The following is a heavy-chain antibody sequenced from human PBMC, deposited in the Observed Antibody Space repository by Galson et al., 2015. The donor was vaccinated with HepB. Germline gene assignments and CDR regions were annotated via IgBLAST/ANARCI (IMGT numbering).Heavy chain of an antibody. V-gene: IGHV2-70*11. CDR1: GFSLSTSGMC. D-gene: IGHD4-17*01. J-gene: IGHJ4*02. CDR3: ARTSMTTVTTDFDY. Sequence: PALVKPTQTLTLPCTFSGFSLSTSGMCVSWIRQPPGKALEWLARIDWDDDKYYSTSLKTRLTISKDTSKNQVVLTMTNMDPVDTATYYCARTSMTTVTTDFDYWGQGTLVTVSS. CDR2: IDWDDDK.